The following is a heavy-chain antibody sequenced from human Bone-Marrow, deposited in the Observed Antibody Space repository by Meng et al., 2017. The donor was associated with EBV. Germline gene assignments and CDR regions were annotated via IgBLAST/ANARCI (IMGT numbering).Heavy chain of an antibody. CDR1: VAHSIGVAYL. Sequence: VSGPGLVKPSHPLSLTGAVSVAHSIGVAYLWSWLRQPPGKELEWIGYIYYGGTTIYNPSLKSRVTILVAASKNQFSLKLSSVTTADTAVYYCAKSSSSTPGVVDYWGQGTLVTVSS. CDR2: IYYGGTT. CDR3: AKSSSSTPGVVDY. D-gene: IGHD2-2*01. J-gene: IGHJ4*02. V-gene: IGHV4-61*08.